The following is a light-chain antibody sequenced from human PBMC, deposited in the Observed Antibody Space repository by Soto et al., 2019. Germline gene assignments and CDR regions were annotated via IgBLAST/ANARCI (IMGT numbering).Light chain of an antibody. J-gene: IGKJ1*01. Sequence: DIVMTQSPDSLVVSLGERATINCKSSQSVLYSSNNKNYLTWYQQKPGQPPKLLIYWASTRESGVPDRFSGSGSGTDFTLTISSLQAEDVAVYYCQQYYVTPWTFGQGTKVEIK. CDR1: QSVLYSSNNKNY. CDR3: QQYYVTPWT. V-gene: IGKV4-1*01. CDR2: WAS.